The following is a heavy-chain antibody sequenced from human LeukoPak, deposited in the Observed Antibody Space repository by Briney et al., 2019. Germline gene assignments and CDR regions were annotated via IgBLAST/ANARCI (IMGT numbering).Heavy chain of an antibody. J-gene: IGHJ4*02. CDR3: TRMTTGHDY. Sequence: SETLSLTCAVSGVSFDDYYWSWVRQTPGKGLEWIGEINHSGYTNDSPSLKSRVTLSIDTSRKQFSLNLRSVTVADAGIYYCTRMTTGHDYWGKGTLVTVSS. CDR1: GVSFDDYY. D-gene: IGHD4-17*01. V-gene: IGHV4-34*01. CDR2: INHSGYT.